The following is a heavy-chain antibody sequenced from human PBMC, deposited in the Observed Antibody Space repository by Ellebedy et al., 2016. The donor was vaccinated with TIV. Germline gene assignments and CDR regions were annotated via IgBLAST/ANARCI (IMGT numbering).Heavy chain of an antibody. D-gene: IGHD3-10*01. CDR2: IKQDGSDK. Sequence: GGSLRLSXAASGFTSSSYWMTWVRQAPGKGLQWVANIKQDGSDKYYVDSVKGRFTISRDNNKSSVYLQMNSLRVDDTAVYFCAREIYGSGSRWGQGTLVTVSS. V-gene: IGHV3-7*01. CDR3: AREIYGSGSR. J-gene: IGHJ4*02. CDR1: GFTSSSYW.